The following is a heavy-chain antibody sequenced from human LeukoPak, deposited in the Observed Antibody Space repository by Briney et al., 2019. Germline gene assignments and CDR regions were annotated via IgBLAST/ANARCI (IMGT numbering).Heavy chain of an antibody. J-gene: IGHJ5*02. CDR2: INHSGST. D-gene: IGHD2-15*01. CDR3: AGSSKNWLLLASYNWFDP. Sequence: PSETLSLTCAVYGGSFSGYYWSWIRQPPGKGLEWIGEINHSGSTNYNPSLKSRVTISVDTSKNQFSLKLSSVTAADTAGYYCAGSSKNWLLLASYNWFDPWGQGTLVTVSS. V-gene: IGHV4-34*01. CDR1: GGSFSGYY.